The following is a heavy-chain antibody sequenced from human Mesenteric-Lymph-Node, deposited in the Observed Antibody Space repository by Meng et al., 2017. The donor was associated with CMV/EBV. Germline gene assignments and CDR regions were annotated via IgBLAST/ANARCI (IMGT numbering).Heavy chain of an antibody. V-gene: IGHV3-15*07. CDR3: TTDSIAGGWDFHY. J-gene: IGHJ4*02. CDR2: IKSEVDGGAT. CDR1: GLSFNDAW. Sequence: GGSLRLSCVVSGLSFNDAWMNWVRQAPGKGLEWVGQIKSEVDGGATDYAAAVNGRFTMSRDDSKNTLYLRMDSLKTEDTALYYCTTDSIAGGWDFHYWGQGTLVTVSS. D-gene: IGHD6-19*01.